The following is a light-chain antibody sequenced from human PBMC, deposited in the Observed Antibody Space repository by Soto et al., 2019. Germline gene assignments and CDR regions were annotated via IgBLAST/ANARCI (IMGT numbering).Light chain of an antibody. CDR3: QQYGSSPLT. Sequence: EVVLTQSPGTLSLSPGEGATLSCRASQSVSSSYLAWYQQKAGQAPRLLIFGASSRASGSPDRFSGSGSGADLTLTISRLEPEDFAMYYWQQYGSSPLTLVGGTKVEIK. J-gene: IGKJ4*01. V-gene: IGKV3-20*01. CDR1: QSVSSSY. CDR2: GAS.